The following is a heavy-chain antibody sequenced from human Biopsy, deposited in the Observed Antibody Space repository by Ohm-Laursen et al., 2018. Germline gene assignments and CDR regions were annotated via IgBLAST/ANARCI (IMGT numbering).Heavy chain of an antibody. V-gene: IGHV1-46*01. Sequence: ASVKVSCKASGNTFATYHIHWARQAPGQGLEWMGVISPSGATTSFSQKFQGRITMTRDTSTGTVYMGLNSLGSEDTAVYYCARAGVGSDGTDSYYYGMDVWGPGTTVTVSS. CDR2: ISPSGATT. D-gene: IGHD5-24*01. CDR1: GNTFATYH. J-gene: IGHJ6*02. CDR3: ARAGVGSDGTDSYYYGMDV.